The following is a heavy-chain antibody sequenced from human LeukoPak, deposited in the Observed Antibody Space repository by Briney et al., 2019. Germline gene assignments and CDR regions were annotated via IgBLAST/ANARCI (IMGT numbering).Heavy chain of an antibody. CDR1: GFTFSSYG. V-gene: IGHV3-30*18. D-gene: IGHD3-9*01. CDR3: AKDRGSLLRYYLDY. CDR2: ISYDGSNK. Sequence: PGGSLRLSCAASGFTFSSYGMHWVRQAPGKGLEWVAVISYDGSNKYYADSVKGRFTISRDNSKNTLYLQMNSLRAEDTAVYYCAKDRGSLLRYYLDYWGQGTLVTVSS. J-gene: IGHJ4*02.